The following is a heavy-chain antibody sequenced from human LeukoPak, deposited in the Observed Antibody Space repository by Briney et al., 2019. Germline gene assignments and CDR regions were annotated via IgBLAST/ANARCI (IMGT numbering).Heavy chain of an antibody. J-gene: IGHJ6*02. V-gene: IGHV1-69*13. CDR2: IIPIFGTA. Sequence: EASVKVPCKASGGTFSSYAISWVRQATGQGLEWMGGIIPIFGTANYAQKFQGRVTITADESTSTAYMELSSLRSEDTAVYYCARDPGIAAAGGDYYYYGMDVWGQGTTVTVSS. CDR3: ARDPGIAAAGGDYYYYGMDV. D-gene: IGHD6-13*01. CDR1: GGTFSSYA.